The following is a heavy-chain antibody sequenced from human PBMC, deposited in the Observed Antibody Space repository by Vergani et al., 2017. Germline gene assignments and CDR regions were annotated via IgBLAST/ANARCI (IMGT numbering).Heavy chain of an antibody. V-gene: IGHV3-30*04. D-gene: IGHD2-2*01. CDR3: ARSGVIVVVPAALVH. J-gene: IGHJ4*02. CDR2: ISDDGSNK. Sequence: QVQLVESGGGVVQPGRSLRLSCAVSGFTFSSYAMHWVRQAPGKGLEWVAVISDDGSNKYYLDSVKGRFTISRDNSKNTLYLQMNGLRTEDTAVYYWARSGVIVVVPAALVHWGQGTLVTVSS. CDR1: GFTFSSYA.